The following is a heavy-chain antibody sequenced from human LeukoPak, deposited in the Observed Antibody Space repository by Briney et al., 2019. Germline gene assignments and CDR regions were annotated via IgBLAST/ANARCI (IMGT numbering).Heavy chain of an antibody. CDR1: GYTFTGYY. V-gene: IGHV1-2*02. CDR2: INPNSGGT. D-gene: IGHD1-26*01. Sequence: ASVKVSCKASGYTFTGYYMHWVRQAPGQGLEWMGWINPNSGGTNHAQKFQGRVTMTRDTSITTVYMELSRLRYDDTAVYYCARGRSGTYFGAYFQHWGQGTLVTVSS. J-gene: IGHJ1*01. CDR3: ARGRSGTYFGAYFQH.